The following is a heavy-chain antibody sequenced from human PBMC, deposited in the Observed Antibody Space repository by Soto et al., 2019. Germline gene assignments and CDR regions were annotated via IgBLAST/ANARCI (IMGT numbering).Heavy chain of an antibody. CDR2: IFPSDSDT. D-gene: IGHD3-22*01. J-gene: IGHJ5*02. V-gene: IGHV5-51*01. Sequence: PGESLKISCRTSRYKFTSSWIAWVRQMPGKGLEWMGIIFPSDSDTRYSPSFEGQVTISADRSTSTVFLQWASLKASDTAVYFCARKDKSGYFNWFDPWGQGTLVTVSS. CDR1: RYKFTSSW. CDR3: ARKDKSGYFNWFDP.